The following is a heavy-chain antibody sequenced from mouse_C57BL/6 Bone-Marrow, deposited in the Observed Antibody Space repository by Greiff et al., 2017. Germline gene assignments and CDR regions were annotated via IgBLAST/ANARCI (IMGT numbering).Heavy chain of an antibody. CDR2: IYPRDGST. V-gene: IGHV1-78*01. CDR1: GYTFTDHS. Sequence: VQLQQSDAELVKPGASVKISCKVSGYTFTDHSIHWMKQRPEQGLEWIGYIYPRDGSTKYNEKFKGKATLTADKSSSTAYMQLNSLTSEDSAVYFCARRYYYGSRYFDYWGQGTTLTVSS. J-gene: IGHJ2*01. CDR3: ARRYYYGSRYFDY. D-gene: IGHD1-1*01.